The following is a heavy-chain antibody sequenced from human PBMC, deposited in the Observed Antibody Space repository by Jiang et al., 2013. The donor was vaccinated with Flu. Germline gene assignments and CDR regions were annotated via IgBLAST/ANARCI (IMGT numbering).Heavy chain of an antibody. CDR2: IYHSGTT. V-gene: IGHV4-39*01. Sequence: LLKPSETLSLTCTVSGGSISSSSYYWGWIRQPPGKGLEWIASIYHSGTTYYNPSLKSRVTMSVDTSKNQFSLKLNSVTAADTAVYYCGSICSSTGCYASNYYGMDVWGQGTTVTVSS. CDR1: GGSISSSSYY. D-gene: IGHD2-2*01. J-gene: IGHJ6*02. CDR3: GSICSSTGCYASNYYGMDV.